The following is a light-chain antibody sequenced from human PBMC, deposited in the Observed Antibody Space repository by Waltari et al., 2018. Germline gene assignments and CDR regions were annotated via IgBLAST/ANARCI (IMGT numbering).Light chain of an antibody. J-gene: IGKJ4*01. CDR2: LAS. Sequence: DIVMTQSPDSLAVSLGERATINCKSSQSVLHTNNRNYLACYQQRPGQSPKLLFSLASYRESGVPDRFSGSGSGTDFTLTITSLQAEDVATYYCQQYYATPLTFGGGTKVVIK. V-gene: IGKV4-1*01. CDR3: QQYYATPLT. CDR1: QSVLHTNNRNY.